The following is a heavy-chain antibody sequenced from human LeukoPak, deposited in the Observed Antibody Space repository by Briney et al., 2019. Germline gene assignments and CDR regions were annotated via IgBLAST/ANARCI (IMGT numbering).Heavy chain of an antibody. CDR2: ILNIGST. CDR3: ARHVTVASRGFDY. Sequence: PSETLSLTCTVSGGAISSDYWSWIRQPPGKGLEWIGYILNIGSTNYNPSLKSRVTISLDTSKNQFSLKLSSVTAADTAVYYCARHVTVASRGFDYWGQGTLVTVSS. D-gene: IGHD5-12*01. J-gene: IGHJ4*02. CDR1: GGAISSDY. V-gene: IGHV4-59*08.